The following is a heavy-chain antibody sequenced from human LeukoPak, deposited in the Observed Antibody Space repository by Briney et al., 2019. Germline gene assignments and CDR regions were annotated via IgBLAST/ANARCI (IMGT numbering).Heavy chain of an antibody. J-gene: IGHJ3*02. D-gene: IGHD2-2*01. CDR1: GFTVSSNY. CDR2: IYSGGST. Sequence: PGGSLRLSCAASGFTVSSNYMSWVRQAPGKGLEWVSVIYSGGSTYYADSVKGRFTISRDNSKNTLYLQMNSLRAEDTAVYYCARGHPTGPLKKYCSSTSCSSGAFDIWGQGTMVTVSS. CDR3: ARGHPTGPLKKYCSSTSCSSGAFDI. V-gene: IGHV3-53*05.